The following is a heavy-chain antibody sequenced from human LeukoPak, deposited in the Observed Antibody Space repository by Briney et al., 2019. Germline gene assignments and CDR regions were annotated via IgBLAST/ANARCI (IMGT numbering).Heavy chain of an antibody. V-gene: IGHV4-4*07. D-gene: IGHD3-22*01. CDR3: ARAPILDYYDSSGYYQGPFDY. J-gene: IGHJ4*02. Sequence: SETLSLTCTVSGGSISSYYWSWIRQPAGKGLEWIGRIYTSGSTNYNPSLKSRVTISVDTSKNQFSLKLSSVTAADTAVYYCARAPILDYYDSSGYYQGPFDYWGQGTLVTVSS. CDR1: GGSISSYY. CDR2: IYTSGST.